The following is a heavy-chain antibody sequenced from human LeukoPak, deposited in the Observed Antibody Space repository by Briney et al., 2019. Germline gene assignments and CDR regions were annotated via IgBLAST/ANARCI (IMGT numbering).Heavy chain of an antibody. CDR1: GFSFSGYE. V-gene: IGHV3-48*03. CDR2: ISSGGNVE. CDR3: ARDTLNGPFVISLDY. J-gene: IGHJ4*02. Sequence: HPGGSLRLSCAASGFSFSGYEMNWVRQAPGKGLEWVAHISSGGNVEYYLDSVRGRFTMSRDNAKSLLFLQMNSLRAEDTAVYYCARDTLNGPFVISLDYWGQGALVTVSS. D-gene: IGHD3-9*01.